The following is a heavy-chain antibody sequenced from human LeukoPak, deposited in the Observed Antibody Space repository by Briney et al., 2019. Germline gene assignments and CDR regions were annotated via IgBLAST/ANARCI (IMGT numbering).Heavy chain of an antibody. CDR3: ARGLSRYYYDSSGYSKPYYFDY. CDR1: GYTFTSYD. D-gene: IGHD3-22*01. V-gene: IGHV1-8*01. J-gene: IGHJ4*02. CDR2: MNPNSGNT. Sequence: ASVKVSCKASGYTFTSYDINWVRQATGQGLEWMGWMNPNSGNTGYAQTFQGRVTMTRNTSISTAYMELSSLRSEDTAVYYCARGLSRYYYDSSGYSKPYYFDYWGQGTLVTVSS.